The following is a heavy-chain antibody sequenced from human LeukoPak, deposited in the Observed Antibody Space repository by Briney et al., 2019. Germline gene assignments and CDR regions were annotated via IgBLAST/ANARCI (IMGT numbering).Heavy chain of an antibody. J-gene: IGHJ6*03. CDR2: IRGKAYGGTT. D-gene: IGHD6-19*01. V-gene: IGHV3-49*04. CDR1: GFTFGDYA. CDR3: TRDSGWYSSYYYYMDV. Sequence: GGSLRLSCTASGFTFGDYAMSWVRQAPGKGLEWVSFIRGKAYGGTTEYAASVKGRFTISRDDSKSIAYLQMNSLKTEDTAVYYCTRDSGWYSSYYYYMDVWGKGTTVTVSS.